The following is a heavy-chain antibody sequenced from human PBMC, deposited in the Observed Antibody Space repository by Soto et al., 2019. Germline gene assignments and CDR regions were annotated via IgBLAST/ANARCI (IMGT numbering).Heavy chain of an antibody. CDR3: AKGVRGVPNWFDP. V-gene: IGHV4-31*03. Sequence: QVQLQESGPGLVRPSQTLSLSCTVSGGSISNSANHWSWIRQHPGEGLEWIGYIYYSGGTYYSPSLKGRVTVSIDAPKNQFSLKLSSVTAADMAVYYCAKGVRGVPNWFDPWGQGTLVTVSS. CDR1: GGSISNSANH. D-gene: IGHD3-10*01. CDR2: IYYSGGT. J-gene: IGHJ5*02.